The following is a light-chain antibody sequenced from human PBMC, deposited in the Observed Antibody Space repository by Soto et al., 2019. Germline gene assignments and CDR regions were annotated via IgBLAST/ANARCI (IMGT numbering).Light chain of an antibody. CDR3: SSYTSSSTLFYV. V-gene: IGLV2-14*01. Sequence: QPALTQPASVSGSPGQSITISCTGTSSDVGGYNYVSWYQQHPGKAPKLMIYDVSNRPSGVSNRFSGSKSGNTASLTISGLQAEDEADYYCSSYTSSSTLFYVFGTGTKLTVL. CDR2: DVS. J-gene: IGLJ1*01. CDR1: SSDVGGYNY.